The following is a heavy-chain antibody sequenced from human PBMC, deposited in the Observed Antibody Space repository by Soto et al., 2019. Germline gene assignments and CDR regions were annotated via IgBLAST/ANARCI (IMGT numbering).Heavy chain of an antibody. Sequence: WGSLWLSRVTSGIPFDPYVMAWVRHPPGKGREWVAAIRSNTAVRRYADSMRDRFTISRVNSANTIFLKMNSLRVEDSAVYFCAKASDCGWTYYFDSWGQGVRVTVS. CDR1: GIPFDPYV. J-gene: IGHJ4*02. CDR3: AKASDCGWTYYFDS. CDR2: IRSNTAVR. D-gene: IGHD2-21*02. V-gene: IGHV3-23*01.